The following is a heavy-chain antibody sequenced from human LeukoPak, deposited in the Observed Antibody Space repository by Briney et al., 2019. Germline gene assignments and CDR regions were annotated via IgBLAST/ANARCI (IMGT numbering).Heavy chain of an antibody. CDR3: AKDSFYGSGSYLYYYYGMDV. CDR1: GFTFSSYG. D-gene: IGHD3-10*01. V-gene: IGHV3-30*18. Sequence: GGSLRLSCAASGFTFSSYGMHWVRQAPGKELEWVAVISYDGSNKYYADSVKGRFTISRDNSKNTLYLQMNSLRAEDTAVYYCAKDSFYGSGSYLYYYYGMDVWGQGTTVTVSS. CDR2: ISYDGSNK. J-gene: IGHJ6*02.